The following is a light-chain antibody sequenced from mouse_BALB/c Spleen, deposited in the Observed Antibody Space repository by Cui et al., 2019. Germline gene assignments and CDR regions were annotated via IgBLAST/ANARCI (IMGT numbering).Light chain of an antibody. CDR3: QQWSSNPLT. J-gene: IGKJ5*01. CDR1: SSVSY. Sequence: QSVLTQPPALMSASPGEKVTTTCSASSSVSYMYWYQQKPRSSPKPWIYLTSNLASGVPARFSGSGSGTSYSLTISSMEAEDAATYYCQQWSSNPLTFGAGTKLELK. V-gene: IGKV4-68*01. CDR2: LTS.